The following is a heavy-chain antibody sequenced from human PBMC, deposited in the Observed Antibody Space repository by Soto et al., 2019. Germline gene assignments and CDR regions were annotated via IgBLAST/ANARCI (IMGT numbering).Heavy chain of an antibody. CDR1: GFTFTSSA. Sequence: SVKVSCKASGFTFTSSAVQWVRQARGQRLEWIGWIVVGSGNTNYAQKFQERVTITRDMSTSTAYMELSSLRSEDTAVYYCAAGPSGYYQYYFDYWGQGTLVTVSS. CDR3: AAGPSGYYQYYFDY. CDR2: IVVGSGNT. D-gene: IGHD3-22*01. J-gene: IGHJ4*02. V-gene: IGHV1-58*01.